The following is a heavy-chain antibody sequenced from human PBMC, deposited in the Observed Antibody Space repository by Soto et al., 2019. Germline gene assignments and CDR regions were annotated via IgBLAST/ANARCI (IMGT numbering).Heavy chain of an antibody. D-gene: IGHD3-22*01. CDR2: IYYSGST. CDR3: ARAVRYDSSGYDY. CDR1: GGSISSGDYY. J-gene: IGHJ4*02. V-gene: IGHV4-30-4*01. Sequence: SETLSLTCTVSGGSISSGDYYWSWIRQPPGKGLEWIGYIYYSGSTYYNPSLKSRVTISVDTSKNQFSLKLSSVTAADTAVYYCARAVRYDSSGYDYWGQGTLVTVSS.